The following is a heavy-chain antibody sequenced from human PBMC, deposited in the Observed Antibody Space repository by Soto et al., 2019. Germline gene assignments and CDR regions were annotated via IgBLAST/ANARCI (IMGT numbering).Heavy chain of an antibody. V-gene: IGHV3-7*01. D-gene: IGHD3-9*01. Sequence: EVHLVESGGGLVQPGGSLRLSCTTSGINFGSYWMSWVRQAPGKGLEWVANIKQDGSEEYYVDSVKGRFTISKDNAKNSLCLQMNSLRAEDTAVYYCATVAGYRFDYWGQGTLVTVSS. CDR2: IKQDGSEE. J-gene: IGHJ4*02. CDR3: ATVAGYRFDY. CDR1: GINFGSYW.